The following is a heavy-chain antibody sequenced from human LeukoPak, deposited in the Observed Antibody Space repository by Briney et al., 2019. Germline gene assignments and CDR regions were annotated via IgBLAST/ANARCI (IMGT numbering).Heavy chain of an antibody. V-gene: IGHV3-53*01. CDR3: ARVGHGGDYLAIDY. CDR1: GFTVSSNY. CDR2: IYSGGST. D-gene: IGHD4-17*01. J-gene: IGHJ4*02. Sequence: GGSLRLSCAASGFTVSSNYMSWVRQAPGKGLEWVSVIYSGGSTYYADSVKGRFTISRDSAKNSLYLQMNSLRAEDTAVYYCARVGHGGDYLAIDYWGQGTLVTVSS.